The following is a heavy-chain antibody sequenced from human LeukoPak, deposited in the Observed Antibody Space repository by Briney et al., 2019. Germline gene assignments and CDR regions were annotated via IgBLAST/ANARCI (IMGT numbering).Heavy chain of an antibody. CDR3: ARIPYYYDSSGYDLYYYYYMDV. Sequence: SETLSLTCTVSGGSISSGGYYWSWIRQHPGKGLEWIGYTYYSGSTYYNPSLKSRVTISVDTSKNQFSLKLSSVTAADTAVYYCARIPYYYDSSGYDLYYYYYMDVWGKGITVTVSS. CDR2: TYYSGST. V-gene: IGHV4-31*03. CDR1: GGSISSGGYY. J-gene: IGHJ6*03. D-gene: IGHD3-22*01.